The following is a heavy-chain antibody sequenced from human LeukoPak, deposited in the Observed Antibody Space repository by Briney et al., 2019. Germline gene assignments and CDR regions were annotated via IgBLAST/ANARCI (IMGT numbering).Heavy chain of an antibody. CDR1: GGSFSGHY. V-gene: IGHV4-34*01. Sequence: SETLSLTCAVYGGSFSGHYWTWIRQPPGKGLEWIGEINHGGSTTYNPSLNSRVTISVDTSKNQFSLKMSSVTAADTAVYYCARPRYGSGSLDSWGQGTLVTVSS. CDR3: ARPRYGSGSLDS. D-gene: IGHD3-10*01. CDR2: INHGGST. J-gene: IGHJ4*02.